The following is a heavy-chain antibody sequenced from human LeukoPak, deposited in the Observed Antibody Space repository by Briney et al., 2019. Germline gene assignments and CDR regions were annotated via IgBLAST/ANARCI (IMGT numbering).Heavy chain of an antibody. J-gene: IGHJ4*02. V-gene: IGHV3-30*02. D-gene: IGHD4-17*01. CDR2: IRYDGSNK. Sequence: GGSLRLSCAASGFTFSSYGMHWVRQAPGKGLEWVAFIRYDGSNKYYAHSVKGRFPISRDNSKNTLYLQMNSLRAEDTAVYYCAKYPATSTVTYYFDYWGQGTLVTVSS. CDR3: AKYPATSTVTYYFDY. CDR1: GFTFSSYG.